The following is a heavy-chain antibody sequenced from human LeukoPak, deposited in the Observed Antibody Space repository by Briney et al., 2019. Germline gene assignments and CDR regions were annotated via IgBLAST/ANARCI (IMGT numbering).Heavy chain of an antibody. CDR3: AREDGYCSGGNCYSYFDS. J-gene: IGHJ4*02. V-gene: IGHV3-7*01. D-gene: IGHD2-15*01. CDR2: IKKTGSET. CDR1: GFTISNSW. Sequence: PGGSLRLSCAASGFTISNSWMSWVRQAPGKGLEWVAYIKKTGSETYYVDSVKGRFTITRDNARNSLFLQMNSLRAEDTAVYYCAREDGYCSGGNCYSYFDSWGQGTLVTVSS.